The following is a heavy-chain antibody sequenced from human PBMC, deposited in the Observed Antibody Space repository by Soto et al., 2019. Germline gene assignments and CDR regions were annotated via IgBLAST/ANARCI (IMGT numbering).Heavy chain of an antibody. CDR2: MNPNSGNT. Sequence: QVQLVQSGAEAKKPGASVKVSCKASGYAFTSYDINWVRQATGQGLEWMGWMNPNSGNTGYAQKFQGRVTMTRNTSISTAYMELSSLRSEDTAVYYCARGITIFGVVPGWGQGTLVTVSS. CDR3: ARGITIFGVVPG. D-gene: IGHD3-3*01. J-gene: IGHJ4*02. CDR1: GYAFTSYD. V-gene: IGHV1-8*01.